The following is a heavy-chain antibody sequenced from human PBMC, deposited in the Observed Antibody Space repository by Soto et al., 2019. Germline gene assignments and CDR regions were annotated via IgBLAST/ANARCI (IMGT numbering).Heavy chain of an antibody. CDR2: ISYDGSNK. CDR1: GFTFSSYA. V-gene: IGHV3-30-3*01. CDR3: ARVKWELLPAFDI. Sequence: VQLVESGGGLVQPGGSLRLSCAASGFTFSSYAMHWVRQAPGKGLEWVAVISYDGSNKYYADSVKGRFTISRDNSKNTLYLQMNSLRAEDTAVYYCARVKWELLPAFDIWGQGTMVTVSS. D-gene: IGHD1-26*01. J-gene: IGHJ3*02.